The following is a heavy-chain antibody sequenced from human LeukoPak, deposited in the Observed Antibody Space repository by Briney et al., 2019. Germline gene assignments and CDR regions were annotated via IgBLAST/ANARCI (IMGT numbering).Heavy chain of an antibody. CDR3: AKDCTTLRSDAFDI. D-gene: IGHD2-2*01. CDR2: ISGSGGST. J-gene: IGHJ3*02. CDR1: GFTFSNAW. Sequence: GGSLRLSCAASGFTFSNAWMSWVRQAPGKGLEWVSAISGSGGSTYYADSVKGRFTISRDNSKNTLYLQMNSLRAEDAAVYYCAKDCTTLRSDAFDIWGQGTMVTVSS. V-gene: IGHV3-23*01.